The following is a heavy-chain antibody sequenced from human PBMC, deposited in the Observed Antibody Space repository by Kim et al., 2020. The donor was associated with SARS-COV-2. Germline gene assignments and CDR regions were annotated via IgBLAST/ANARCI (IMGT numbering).Heavy chain of an antibody. CDR1: GFTFGRYA. CDR2: VNNGGNA. J-gene: IGHJ4*02. CDR3: AKEHHSSGWPTFDY. D-gene: IGHD6-19*01. Sequence: GGSLRLSCVASGFTFGRYAMSWVRQAPGKEPEWIASVNNGGNAYYADSVQGRFIVSRDNSANTLSLQMNNLRGEDTARYYCAKEHHSSGWPTFDYWGLGT. V-gene: IGHV3-23*01.